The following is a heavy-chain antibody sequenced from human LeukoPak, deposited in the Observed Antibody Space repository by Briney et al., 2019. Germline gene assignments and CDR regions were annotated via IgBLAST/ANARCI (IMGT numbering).Heavy chain of an antibody. D-gene: IGHD1-1*01. CDR3: AKVCGNWYFDY. CDR2: ITDSAAAT. CDR1: GFTFSTYA. J-gene: IGHJ4*02. Sequence: GGSLTLSCTASGFTFSTYAMTWLRQPPGKGLEWVPTITDSAAATYYRESVKGRFTISRDNSKNTLYLQMTSLRRDDPAVYFCAKVCGNWYFDYWGQGTLVTVSS. V-gene: IGHV3-23*01.